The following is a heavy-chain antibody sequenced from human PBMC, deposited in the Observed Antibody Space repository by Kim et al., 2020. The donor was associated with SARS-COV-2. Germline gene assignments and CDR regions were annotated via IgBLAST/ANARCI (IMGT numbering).Heavy chain of an antibody. D-gene: IGHD2-8*02. CDR2: ISWDGGST. CDR3: AKALPPPPQHWSKKRPYYYYGMDV. CDR1: GFTFDDYT. V-gene: IGHV3-43*01. J-gene: IGHJ6*02. Sequence: GGSLRLSCAASGFTFDDYTMHWVRQAPGKGLEWVSLISWDGGSTYYADSVKGRFTISRDNSKNSLYLQMNSLRTEDTALYYCAKALPPPPQHWSKKRPYYYYGMDVWGQGTTVTVSS.